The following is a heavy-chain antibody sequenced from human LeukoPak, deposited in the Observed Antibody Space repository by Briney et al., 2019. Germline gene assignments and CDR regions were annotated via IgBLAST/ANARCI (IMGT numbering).Heavy chain of an antibody. J-gene: IGHJ6*02. Sequence: GGSLRLFCAASGFTFRDHYMTWIRQAPGKGLEWISHISNGGTIIFYADSVKGRFTISRDNAKKSLYLQMNSLRAEDTAVYYCARVGEFPDTTVVNASRYYYGMDVWGQGTTVTVSS. V-gene: IGHV3-11*01. CDR3: ARVGEFPDTTVVNASRYYYGMDV. CDR1: GFTFRDHY. D-gene: IGHD3-16*01. CDR2: ISNGGTII.